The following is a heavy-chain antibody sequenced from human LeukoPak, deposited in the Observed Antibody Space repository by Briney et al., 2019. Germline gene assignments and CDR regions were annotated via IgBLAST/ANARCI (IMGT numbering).Heavy chain of an antibody. Sequence: PSETLSLTCTVSGGSVSRGSYYWSWIRQPQGKGLEWIGYIYYSGSTNYNPSLKSRVTISVDTSKNQFSLKLSSVTAADTAVYYCARDRTGPLSYYYGIDPWGQGTLVTVSS. V-gene: IGHV4-61*01. CDR1: GGSVSRGSYY. CDR2: IYYSGST. D-gene: IGHD3-10*01. CDR3: ARDRTGPLSYYYGIDP. J-gene: IGHJ5*02.